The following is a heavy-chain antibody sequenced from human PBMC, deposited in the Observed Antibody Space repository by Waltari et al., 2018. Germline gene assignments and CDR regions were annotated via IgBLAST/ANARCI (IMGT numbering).Heavy chain of an antibody. CDR3: ARATDYYDSSGYYYVQAFDF. CDR2: IYTSGNT. J-gene: IGHJ3*01. V-gene: IGHV4-4*07. CDR1: GGSISSYY. Sequence: QVQLQESGPGLVKPSETLSLTCTVSGGSISSYYCNWIRQPAGKGLEWIGHIYTSGNTNYNPSLKSRVTMSVETSKNQFSLKLSSVTAADTAVYYCARATDYYDSSGYYYVQAFDFWGQGTVVTVSS. D-gene: IGHD3-22*01.